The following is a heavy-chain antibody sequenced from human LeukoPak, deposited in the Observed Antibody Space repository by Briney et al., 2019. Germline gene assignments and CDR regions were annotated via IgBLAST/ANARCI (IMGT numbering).Heavy chain of an antibody. Sequence: ASVKVSCKVSGYTLTELSMHWVRQAPGKGLEWMGGFDPEDGETIYAQKFQGRVTMTEDTSTDTAYMELSSLRSEDTAVYYCARGKRYTWIQLWLGLMDYWGQGTLVTVSS. J-gene: IGHJ4*02. CDR2: FDPEDGET. CDR1: GYTLTELS. CDR3: ARGKRYTWIQLWLGLMDY. D-gene: IGHD5-18*01. V-gene: IGHV1-24*01.